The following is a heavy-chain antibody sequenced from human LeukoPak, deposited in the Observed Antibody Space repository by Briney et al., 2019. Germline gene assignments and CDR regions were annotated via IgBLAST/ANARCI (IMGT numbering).Heavy chain of an antibody. CDR2: INHSGST. CDR3: ARGRSQQQLAQYYFDY. J-gene: IGHJ4*02. Sequence: SETLSLTCAVYGGSFSGYYWSWIRQPPGQGQEWIGEINHSGSTNYNPSLKSRVTISVDTSKNQFSLKLSSVTAADTAVYYCARGRSQQQLAQYYFDYWGQGTLVTVSS. V-gene: IGHV4-34*01. D-gene: IGHD6-13*01. CDR1: GGSFSGYY.